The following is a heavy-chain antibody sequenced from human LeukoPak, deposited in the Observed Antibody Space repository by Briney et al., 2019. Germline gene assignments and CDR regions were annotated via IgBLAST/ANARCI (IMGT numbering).Heavy chain of an antibody. Sequence: GGSLGLTCTASGFSFSNSAMTWVRQAPGKGLEWVSSIGGGGSSYYAGSVKGRFTISRDNSKNTVYLQMNNLRAEDTAIFYCVKGVTMVRGSREFDYWGQGTLVTVSS. D-gene: IGHD3-10*01. V-gene: IGHV3-23*01. CDR2: IGGGGSS. CDR3: VKGVTMVRGSREFDY. J-gene: IGHJ4*02. CDR1: GFSFSNSA.